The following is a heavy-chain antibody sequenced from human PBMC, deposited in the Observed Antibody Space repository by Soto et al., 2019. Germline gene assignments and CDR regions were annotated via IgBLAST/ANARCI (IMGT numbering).Heavy chain of an antibody. CDR2: INHSGST. V-gene: IGHV4-34*01. CDR1: GGSFSCYY. Sequence: KTSETLSLTCAVYGGSFSCYYWSWIRQPPGKGLEWIGEINHSGSTNYNPSLKSRVTISVDTSKNQFSLKLSSVTAADTAVYYCARRSYYGSSGYLDLSHDAFDIWGQGTMVTVSS. J-gene: IGHJ3*02. CDR3: ARRSYYGSSGYLDLSHDAFDI. D-gene: IGHD3-22*01.